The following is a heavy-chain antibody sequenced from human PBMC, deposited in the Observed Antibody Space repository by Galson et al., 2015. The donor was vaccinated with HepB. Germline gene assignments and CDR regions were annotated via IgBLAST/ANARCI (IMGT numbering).Heavy chain of an antibody. CDR2: ISYDGSNT. Sequence: SLRLSCAASGFTFSNYGMHWVRQAPGKGLEWVAVISYDGSNTYYADSVKGRFTISRDNSKNTLYLQMNSLRAEDTALYYCAKDPYLDSALAGTMAGFDYWGQGTLVTVSS. CDR3: AKDPYLDSALAGTMAGFDY. CDR1: GFTFSNYG. J-gene: IGHJ4*02. D-gene: IGHD6-19*01. V-gene: IGHV3-30*18.